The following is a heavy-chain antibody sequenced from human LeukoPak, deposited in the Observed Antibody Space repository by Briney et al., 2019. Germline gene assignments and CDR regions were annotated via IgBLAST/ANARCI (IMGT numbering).Heavy chain of an antibody. CDR3: ASPYWLGTG. CDR2: SSGSGTTI. CDR1: GFTFSSYS. J-gene: IGHJ3*01. D-gene: IGHD2-21*01. Sequence: PGGSLRLSCAGSGFTFSSYSMTWVRQAPGKGLEWVSYSSGSGTTIYYADSVKGRFTISRDNAKNSLYLQMNSLRVEDTAVYYCASPYWLGTGWGQGTMVTVSS. V-gene: IGHV3-48*04.